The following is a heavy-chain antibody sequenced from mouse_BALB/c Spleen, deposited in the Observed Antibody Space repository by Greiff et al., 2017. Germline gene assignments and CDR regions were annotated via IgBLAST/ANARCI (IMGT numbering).Heavy chain of an antibody. D-gene: IGHD1-1*01. V-gene: IGHV1S137*01. CDR3: ARTLWYYSSSAYAMDY. Sequence: VQLQQSGAELVRPGVSVKISCKGSGYTFTDYAMHWVKQSHAKSLEWIGVISTYYGDASYNQKLKGKATMTVDKSSSTAYMELARRTSEEPAIYYCARTLWYYSSSAYAMDYWGQGTSVTVSS. J-gene: IGHJ4*01. CDR2: ISTYYGDA. CDR1: GYTFTDYA.